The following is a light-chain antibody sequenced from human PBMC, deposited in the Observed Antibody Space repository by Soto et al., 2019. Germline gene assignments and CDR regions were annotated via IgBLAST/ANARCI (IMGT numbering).Light chain of an antibody. J-gene: IGKJ5*01. Sequence: IGFKHSPSTVSLYPGERATLSCRASQSVSSNLALYQQKPGQAPRLLSYGASTRATGIPARFSGSGSGTEFTLTISSLQSEDFAVYYCQQYNNWPPITFGQVTLLAI. V-gene: IGKV3-15*01. CDR2: GAS. CDR3: QQYNNWPPIT. CDR1: QSVSSN.